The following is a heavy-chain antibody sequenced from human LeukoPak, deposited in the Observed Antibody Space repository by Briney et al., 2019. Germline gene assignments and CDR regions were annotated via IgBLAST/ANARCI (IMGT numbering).Heavy chain of an antibody. CDR1: GGSFSGYY. CDR3: ARGAALTGYYSGYYFDY. D-gene: IGHD3-9*01. CDR2: INHSGST. J-gene: IGHJ4*02. V-gene: IGHV4-34*01. Sequence: SSETLSLTCAVYGGSFSGYYWSWIRQPPGKGLEWIGEINHSGSTNYNPSLKSRVTISVDTSKNQFSLKLSSVTAADTAVYYCARGAALTGYYSGYYFDYWGQGTLVTVSS.